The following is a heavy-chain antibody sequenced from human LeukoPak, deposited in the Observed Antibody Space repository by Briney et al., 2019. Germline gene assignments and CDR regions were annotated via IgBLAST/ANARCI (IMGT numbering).Heavy chain of an antibody. V-gene: IGHV4-61*02. Sequence: SETLSLTCTVSGGSISSGSYYWSWIRQPAGKGLEWIGRIYTSGSTNYNPSLKSRVTISVDTSKNQFSLKLSSVTAADTAVYYCARDLPTYYYGSGTLDYWGQGTLVSVSS. CDR2: IYTSGST. CDR3: ARDLPTYYYGSGTLDY. J-gene: IGHJ4*02. CDR1: GGSISSGSYY. D-gene: IGHD3-10*01.